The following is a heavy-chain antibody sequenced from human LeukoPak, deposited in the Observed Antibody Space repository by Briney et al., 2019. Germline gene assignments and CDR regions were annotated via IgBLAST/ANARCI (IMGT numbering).Heavy chain of an antibody. CDR2: IYHSGST. CDR1: GYSISSGYY. V-gene: IGHV4-38-2*02. J-gene: IGHJ5*02. D-gene: IGHD3-10*01. Sequence: SETLSLTCTVSGYSISSGYYWGWIRQPPGKGLEWIGSIYHSGSTYYNPSLKSRVTISVDTSKNQFSLKLSSVTAADTAVYYCARGNGAAVRHWFDPWGQGTLVTVSS. CDR3: ARGNGAAVRHWFDP.